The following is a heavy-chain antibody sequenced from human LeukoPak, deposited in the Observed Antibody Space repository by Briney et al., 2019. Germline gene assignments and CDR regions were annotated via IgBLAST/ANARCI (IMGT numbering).Heavy chain of an antibody. Sequence: GGSLRLSCAASGFTFSSYGMHWVRQAPGMGLEWVAVISYDGSNKYYADSVKGRFTISRDNSKNTLYLQMNSLRAEDTAVYYCAKTLTKLVLVYYFDYWGQGTLVTVSS. J-gene: IGHJ4*02. CDR1: GFTFSSYG. CDR3: AKTLTKLVLVYYFDY. CDR2: ISYDGSNK. V-gene: IGHV3-30*18. D-gene: IGHD3-9*01.